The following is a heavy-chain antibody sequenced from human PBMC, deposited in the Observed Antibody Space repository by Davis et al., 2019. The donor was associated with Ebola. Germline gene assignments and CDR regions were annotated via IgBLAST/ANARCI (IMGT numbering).Heavy chain of an antibody. J-gene: IGHJ4*02. V-gene: IGHV3-30*02. Sequence: GGSLRLSCAASGFSFKAFGMHWVRQAPGKGLEWVAFIWYDGRNQHYIDSVKGRFTISRDNSKNTLYLHMNNLRLEDTAVYYCAKDPAGHAAGDDYWGQGTLVTVSS. CDR1: GFSFKAFG. CDR2: IWYDGRNQ. CDR3: AKDPAGHAAGDDY. D-gene: IGHD2-2*01.